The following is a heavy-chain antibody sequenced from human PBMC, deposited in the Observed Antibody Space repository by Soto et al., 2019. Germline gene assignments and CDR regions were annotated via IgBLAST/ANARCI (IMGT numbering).Heavy chain of an antibody. V-gene: IGHV4-34*01. CDR2: INHSGST. D-gene: IGHD4-4*01. CDR3: ARDWSNYVGSYYGMAV. Sequence: PSETLSLTCAVYGGSFSGYYWTWIRQPPGTGLEWIGEINHSGSTNYNPSLKSRVTISVDTSKNQFSLKLTSVTAADTAVYYCARDWSNYVGSYYGMAVWGQGTSVTVSS. CDR1: GGSFSGYY. J-gene: IGHJ6*02.